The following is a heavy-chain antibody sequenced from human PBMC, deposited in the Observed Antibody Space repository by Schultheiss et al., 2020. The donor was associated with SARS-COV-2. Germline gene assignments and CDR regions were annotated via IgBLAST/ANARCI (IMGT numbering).Heavy chain of an antibody. V-gene: IGHV4-34*01. D-gene: IGHD2-2*01. CDR2: INHSGST. Sequence: GSLRLSCAVYGGSFSGYYWSWIRQPPGKGLEWIGEINHSGSTNYNPSLKSRVTISLDYSKNQFSLHLTSVTAADTAVYYCARKYVALGVWGQGTTVTVSS. CDR1: GGSFSGYY. J-gene: IGHJ6*02. CDR3: ARKYVALGV.